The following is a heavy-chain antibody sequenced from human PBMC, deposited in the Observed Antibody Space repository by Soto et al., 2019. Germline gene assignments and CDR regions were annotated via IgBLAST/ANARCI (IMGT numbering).Heavy chain of an antibody. J-gene: IGHJ5*02. CDR2: IYKSATT. D-gene: IGHD3-16*02. Sequence: SETLSLTCSVSGDSISTVDYFWAWVRQPPGQALEYIGYIYKSATTYYNPSFESRVAISLDTSKSQFSLNVTSLTAAATAVYVSDTGRYRLTGRCVPRWFEAWGEGTRVAV. CDR3: DTGRYRLTGRCVPRWFEA. CDR1: GDSISTVDYF. V-gene: IGHV4-30-4*01.